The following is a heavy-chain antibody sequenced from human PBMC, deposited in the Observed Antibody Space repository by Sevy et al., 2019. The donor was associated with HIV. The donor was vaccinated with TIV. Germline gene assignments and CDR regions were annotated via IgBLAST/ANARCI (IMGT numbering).Heavy chain of an antibody. CDR3: AKDHDNNWFDP. CDR1: GFTFNIYA. D-gene: IGHD3-9*01. CDR2: ISSSGTST. J-gene: IGHJ5*02. Sequence: GGSLRLSCAASGFTFNIYAMTWVRQAPGKGLKWVSTISSSGTSTCYADSVKGRFTISRDNSKNTLYLQMNSLRAEDTAIYFCAKDHDNNWFDPWGQGTLVTVSS. V-gene: IGHV3-23*01.